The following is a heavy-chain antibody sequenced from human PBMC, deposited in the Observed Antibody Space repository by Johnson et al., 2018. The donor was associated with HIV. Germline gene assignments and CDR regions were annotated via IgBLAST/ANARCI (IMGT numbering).Heavy chain of an antibody. J-gene: IGHJ3*01. CDR1: GFTFSNYA. CDR3: ARGSLTDDSFAE. CDR2: VSYDGSNK. Sequence: QVQLMESGGGVVQPGRSLRVSCAASGFTFSNYAMHWVRQAPGKGLEWVAVVSYDGSNKYHADSVKGRFTISRDNSKKTRYLQMKSLRADDTAVYYCARGSLTDDSFAEWGQGTMVFVSS. V-gene: IGHV3-30-3*01. D-gene: IGHD2-8*01.